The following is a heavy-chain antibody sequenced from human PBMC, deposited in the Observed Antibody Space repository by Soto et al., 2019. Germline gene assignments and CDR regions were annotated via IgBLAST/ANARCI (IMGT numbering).Heavy chain of an antibody. CDR3: AMRAGNWIPLAD. CDR2: IVHMINKV. CDR1: GGTTSSYT. V-gene: IGHV1-69*02. Sequence: QVQLVQPGAAVEKPGSSGKVSCKASGGTTSSYTIRWVRQAPGQGLQWMGNIVHMINKVDYANKFQGRVTITADKSTRTVCMELGSPISEETVVYFCAMRAGNWIPLADWVTGTPVSVSS. D-gene: IGHD2-2*03. J-gene: IGHJ4*02.